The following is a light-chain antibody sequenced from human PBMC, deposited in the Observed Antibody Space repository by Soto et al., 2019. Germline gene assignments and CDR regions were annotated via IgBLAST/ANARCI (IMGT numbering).Light chain of an antibody. Sequence: ERVMTQSPATLSVSPGERATLSCRASQSVGSNLAWYQQKPGQAPRLLIYGASSRATGIPDRYSGSGSGTHFTLTISRLEPEDFAVYYCQQYGSSLWTFGQGTKVDIK. J-gene: IGKJ1*01. CDR3: QQYGSSLWT. CDR1: QSVGSN. V-gene: IGKV3-20*01. CDR2: GAS.